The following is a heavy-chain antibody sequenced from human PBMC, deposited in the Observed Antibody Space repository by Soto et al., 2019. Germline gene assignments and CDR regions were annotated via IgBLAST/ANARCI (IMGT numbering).Heavy chain of an antibody. Sequence: SGGSLRLSCAASGFTFSSYGMHWVRQAPGKGLEWVASISSSSSHIYYADSVKGRFTISRDNARNSLYLQMNTLRADDTAVYYCVRERGLSSFYGMDVWGQGTTVTVSS. CDR1: GFTFSSYG. J-gene: IGHJ6*02. CDR2: ISSSSSHI. V-gene: IGHV3-21*01. D-gene: IGHD3-10*01. CDR3: VRERGLSSFYGMDV.